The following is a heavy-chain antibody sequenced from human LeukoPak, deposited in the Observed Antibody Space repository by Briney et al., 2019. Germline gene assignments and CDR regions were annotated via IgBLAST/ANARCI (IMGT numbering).Heavy chain of an antibody. CDR1: GFTFSSYE. D-gene: IGHD4-17*01. Sequence: GGSLRLSCAASGFTFSSYEMNWVRQAPGKGLEWVSVIYSGGSTYYADSVKGRFTISRDNAKNSLYLQMNSLRAEDTAVYYCARNPTVRYYYYYMDVWGKGTTVTISS. J-gene: IGHJ6*03. CDR2: IYSGGST. CDR3: ARNPTVRYYYYYMDV. V-gene: IGHV3-48*03.